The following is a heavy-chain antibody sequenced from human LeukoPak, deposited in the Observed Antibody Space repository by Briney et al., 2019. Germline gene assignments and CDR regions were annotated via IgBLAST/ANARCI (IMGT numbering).Heavy chain of an antibody. Sequence: GGSLRLSCAASGFTFSSYAMTWVRQAPGKGLEWVSAISGSGGSTYYADSVKGRFTISRDNSKNTLYLQMNSLRAEDTAVYYCAITMVRGVITRFDYWGQGTLVTVSS. V-gene: IGHV3-23*01. D-gene: IGHD3-10*01. CDR3: AITMVRGVITRFDY. CDR2: ISGSGGST. J-gene: IGHJ4*02. CDR1: GFTFSSYA.